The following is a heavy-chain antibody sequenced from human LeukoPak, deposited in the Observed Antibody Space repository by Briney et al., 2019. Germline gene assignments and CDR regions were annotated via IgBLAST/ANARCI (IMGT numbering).Heavy chain of an antibody. CDR3: ARAEYSGSDYYFDY. V-gene: IGHV3-21*01. CDR2: VSSSSSYI. CDR1: GFTFSSYS. J-gene: IGHJ4*02. Sequence: GGSLRLSCAASGFTFSSYSMNWVPQAPGKGLESVSSVSSSSSYIYYADSVKGRFTISRDNAKNSLYLQMNSLRAEDTAVYYCARAEYSGSDYYFDYWGQGTLVTVSS. D-gene: IGHD5-12*01.